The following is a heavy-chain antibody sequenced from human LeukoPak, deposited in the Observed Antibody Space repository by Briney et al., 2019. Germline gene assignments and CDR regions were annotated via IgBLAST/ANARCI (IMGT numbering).Heavy chain of an antibody. D-gene: IGHD4-17*01. CDR1: GFSFSSYA. J-gene: IGHJ6*02. CDR2: ISNNGGST. CDR3: AKGGGDYLIFYGMDV. V-gene: IGHV3-64*01. Sequence: GGSLRLSCAASGFSFSSYAMHWVRQAPGKGLEYVSTISNNGGSTKYANSVKGRFTISRDNSKNTLYLQMNSLRAEDTAVYYCAKGGGDYLIFYGMDVWGQGTAVTVSS.